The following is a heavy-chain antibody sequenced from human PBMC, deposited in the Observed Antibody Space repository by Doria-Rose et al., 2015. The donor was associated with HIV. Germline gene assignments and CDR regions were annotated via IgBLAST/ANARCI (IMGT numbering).Heavy chain of an antibody. Sequence: QVQLQGSWGGVVQPGRSLRLSCAASGFTFSSYAMHWVRQAPGKGLEWVAVISYDGTNKYYSDSVKGRFTISRDNSKFTLYLQMNNLRAEDTAVYYCARDWDDYGDFDYWGQGTLVIVSS. CDR1: GFTFSSYA. D-gene: IGHD4-17*01. J-gene: IGHJ4*02. CDR3: ARDWDDYGDFDY. V-gene: IGHV3-30-3*01. CDR2: ISYDGTNK.